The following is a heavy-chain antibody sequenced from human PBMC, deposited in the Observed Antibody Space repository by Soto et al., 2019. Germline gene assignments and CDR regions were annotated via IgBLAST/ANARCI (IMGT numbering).Heavy chain of an antibody. Sequence: SETLSLTCTVSGGSISSGGYYWSWIRQHPGKGLEWIGYIYYSGSTYYNPSLKSRVTISVDTSKNQFSLKLSSVTAADTAVYYCARMGFGESNWFDPWGQGTPVTVSS. V-gene: IGHV4-31*03. D-gene: IGHD3-10*01. CDR2: IYYSGST. CDR1: GGSISSGGYY. J-gene: IGHJ5*02. CDR3: ARMGFGESNWFDP.